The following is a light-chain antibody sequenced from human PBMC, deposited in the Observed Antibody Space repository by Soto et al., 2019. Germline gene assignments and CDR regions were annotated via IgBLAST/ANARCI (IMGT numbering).Light chain of an antibody. CDR3: SSYAGPRV. V-gene: IGLV2-8*01. J-gene: IGLJ1*01. CDR1: SSDVGGYNY. Sequence: QSALTQPPSASGSPGQSVTISCTGTSSDVGGYNYVSWYQQHPGKAPKLMIYEVSKRPSGVPDIFSGSKSGNTASLTVSGLQAEDEADYYCSSYAGPRVFVTGTKLTVL. CDR2: EVS.